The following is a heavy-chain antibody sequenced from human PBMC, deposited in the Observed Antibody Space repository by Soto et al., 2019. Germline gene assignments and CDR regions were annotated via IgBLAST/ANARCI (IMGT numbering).Heavy chain of an antibody. V-gene: IGHV3-23*01. CDR1: GFTFSSYA. CDR2: ISGSGGST. D-gene: IGHD2-8*02. CDR3: AKSTRTGGTFPYYGMDV. J-gene: IGHJ6*02. Sequence: QPGGSLRLSCAGSGFTFSSYAMSWVRQAPGKGLKWVSAISGSGGSTYYADSVKGRFTISRDNSKNTLYLQMNSLRAEDTAIYYCAKSTRTGGTFPYYGMDVWGQGTTVTVSS.